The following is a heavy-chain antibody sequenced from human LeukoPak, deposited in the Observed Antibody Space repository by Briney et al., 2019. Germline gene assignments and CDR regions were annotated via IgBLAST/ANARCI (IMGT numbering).Heavy chain of an antibody. Sequence: PSETLSLTCTVSGYSISSGYYWGWIRQPPGKGLEWIGYTYHSGITYYNSSFKSRVTISVDTSKNQFSLKLSSVTAADTAVYYCARHSGSYPLDYWGQGTLVTVSS. V-gene: IGHV4-38-2*02. CDR2: TYHSGIT. D-gene: IGHD1-26*01. CDR3: ARHSGSYPLDY. CDR1: GYSISSGYY. J-gene: IGHJ4*02.